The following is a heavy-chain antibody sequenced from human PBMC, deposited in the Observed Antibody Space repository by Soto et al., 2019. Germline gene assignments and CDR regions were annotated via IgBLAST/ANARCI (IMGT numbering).Heavy chain of an antibody. D-gene: IGHD1-26*01. J-gene: IGHJ4*02. Sequence: GGSLRLSCAASGFTFSSYAMSWVRQAPGKGLEWVSAISGSGGSTYYADSVKGRFTISRDNSKNTLYLQMNSLRAEDTAVYYCAKEEFVYLAYSGSRTYPKWGQGTLVTVSS. V-gene: IGHV3-23*01. CDR1: GFTFSSYA. CDR3: AKEEFVYLAYSGSRTYPK. CDR2: ISGSGGST.